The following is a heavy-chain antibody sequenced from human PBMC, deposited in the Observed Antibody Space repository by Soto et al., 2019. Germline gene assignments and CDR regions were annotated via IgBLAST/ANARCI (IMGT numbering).Heavy chain of an antibody. V-gene: IGHV3-23*01. Sequence: PGGSLRLSCAASGFTFSNNGMSWVRQAPGKGLEWVSAISGSGDNKYYADSVKGRFTISGDNSKNTLYLQMNSLRAEDTAVYYCAREGYYGSGSYAFDIWGQGTMVTVSS. CDR2: ISGSGDNK. D-gene: IGHD3-10*01. CDR3: AREGYYGSGSYAFDI. J-gene: IGHJ3*02. CDR1: GFTFSNNG.